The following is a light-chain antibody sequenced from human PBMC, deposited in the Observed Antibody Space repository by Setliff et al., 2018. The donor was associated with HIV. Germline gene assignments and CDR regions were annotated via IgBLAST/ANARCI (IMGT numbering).Light chain of an antibody. V-gene: IGLV3-21*04. CDR3: QVWDSITDHVV. J-gene: IGLJ2*01. Sequence: SYELAQPPSVSVAPGETARITCGGNNIGSKSVHWYQQKPGQAPVLVIYYDSDRPSGIPERFSGSNSRNTATLTISRVEVGDEADYYCQVWDSITDHVVFAGGTKVTVL. CDR2: YDS. CDR1: NIGSKS.